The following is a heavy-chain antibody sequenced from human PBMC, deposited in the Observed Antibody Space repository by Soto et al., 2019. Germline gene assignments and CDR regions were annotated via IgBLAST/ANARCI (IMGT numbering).Heavy chain of an antibody. D-gene: IGHD3-10*01. Sequence: PGGSLRLSCAASGFTFSSYAMHWVRQAPGKGLEWVAVISYDGSNKYYADSVKGRFTISRDNSKNTLYLQMNSLRAEDTAVYYCARDLPTGAFDYWGQGTLVTVSS. CDR1: GFTFSSYA. V-gene: IGHV3-30-3*01. CDR3: ARDLPTGAFDY. CDR2: ISYDGSNK. J-gene: IGHJ4*02.